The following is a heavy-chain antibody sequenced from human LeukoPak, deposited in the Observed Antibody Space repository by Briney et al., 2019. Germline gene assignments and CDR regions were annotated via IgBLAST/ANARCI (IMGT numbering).Heavy chain of an antibody. CDR3: ARDAEGSGSYYYFDY. Sequence: GGSLRLSCTASGFTFSNYWMTWVRQAPGKGLEWVANIKQDGSEKYYVDSVKGRFTISRDTSKNTLYLQMNSLRADDTAMYYCARDAEGSGSYYYFDYWGLGTLVTVSS. V-gene: IGHV3-7*01. D-gene: IGHD3-10*01. CDR1: GFTFSNYW. J-gene: IGHJ4*02. CDR2: IKQDGSEK.